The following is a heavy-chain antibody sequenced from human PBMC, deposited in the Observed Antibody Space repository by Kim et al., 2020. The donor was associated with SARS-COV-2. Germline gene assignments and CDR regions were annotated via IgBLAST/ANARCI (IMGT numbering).Heavy chain of an antibody. CDR1: GYSISSGYY. D-gene: IGHD5-12*01. CDR2: IYHSGST. CDR3: AREMATPPLDY. J-gene: IGHJ4*02. V-gene: IGHV4-38-2*02. Sequence: SETLSLTCTVSGYSISSGYYWGWIRQPPGKGLEWIGSIYHSGSTYYNPSLKSRVTISVDTSKNQFSLKLSSVTAADTAVYYCAREMATPPLDYWGQGTLVTVSS.